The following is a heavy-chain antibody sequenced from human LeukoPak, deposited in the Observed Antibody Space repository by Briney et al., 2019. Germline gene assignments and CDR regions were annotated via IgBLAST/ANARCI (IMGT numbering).Heavy chain of an antibody. J-gene: IGHJ4*02. V-gene: IGHV4-61*01. Sequence: SETLSLTCTVFGGSVSSGSYYWSWIRQPPGKGLEWIGYIYYSGSTNYNPSLKSRVTISVDTSKNQFSLKLSSVTAADTAVYYCARGPMYNYWGQGTLVTVSS. CDR2: IYYSGST. CDR3: ARGPMYNY. D-gene: IGHD1-14*01. CDR1: GGSVSSGSYY.